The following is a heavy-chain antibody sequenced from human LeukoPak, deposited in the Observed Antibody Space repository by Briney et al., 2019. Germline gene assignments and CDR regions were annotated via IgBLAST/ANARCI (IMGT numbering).Heavy chain of an antibody. J-gene: IGHJ4*02. V-gene: IGHV3-9*01. CDR3: AKDEVATVGYCTSTTCQGLDY. D-gene: IGHD2-2*01. Sequence: GGSLRLSCAASGFTFEDYAMHWVRQAPGKGLEGGSWISWRRGSIVYGDSVKGRFTISRDNAKNSLYLKMNSLRTEDTALYYCAKDEVATVGYCTSTTCQGLDYWGQGTRVTVSS. CDR1: GFTFEDYA. CDR2: ISWRRGSI.